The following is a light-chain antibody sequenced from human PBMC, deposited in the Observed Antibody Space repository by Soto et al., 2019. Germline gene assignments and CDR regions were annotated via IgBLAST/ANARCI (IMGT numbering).Light chain of an antibody. CDR2: GAS. J-gene: IGKJ5*01. Sequence: EIVMTQSPATLSVSPGERATLSCRASQSVSSNLAWYQQKHGQAPRLLIYGASTRATGIPARFSGSGSGTEFTLTISSLQSEDFAVYYCQQYNNWPRITFGQGTRLEIK. CDR1: QSVSSN. CDR3: QQYNNWPRIT. V-gene: IGKV3-15*01.